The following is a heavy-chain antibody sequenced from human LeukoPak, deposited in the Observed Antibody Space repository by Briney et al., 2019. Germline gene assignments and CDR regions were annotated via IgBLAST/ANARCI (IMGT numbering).Heavy chain of an antibody. V-gene: IGHV3-21*01. Sequence: GGSLRLSCAASGFTFSSYSMNWVRQAPGKGLEWVSSISSSSSYIYYADSVKGRFTISRDNAKNSLYLQMNSLRAEDTAVYHCARDAVAGTGGFDYWGQGTLVTVSS. D-gene: IGHD6-19*01. J-gene: IGHJ4*02. CDR3: ARDAVAGTGGFDY. CDR2: ISSSSSYI. CDR1: GFTFSSYS.